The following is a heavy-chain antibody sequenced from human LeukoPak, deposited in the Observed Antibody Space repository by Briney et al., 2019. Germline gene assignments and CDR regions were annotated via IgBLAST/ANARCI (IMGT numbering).Heavy chain of an antibody. CDR2: ISGSGGST. CDR3: AKRGVVIRVILVGFHKEAYYFDS. Sequence: GGSLRLSCAVSGITLSNYGMSWVRQAPGKGLEWVAGISGSGGSTYYADSVKGRFTISRDNPKNTLYLQMNSLRAEDTAVYFCAKRGVVIRVILVGFHKEAYYFDSWGQGTLVTVSS. J-gene: IGHJ4*02. V-gene: IGHV3-23*01. D-gene: IGHD3-10*01. CDR1: GITLSNYG.